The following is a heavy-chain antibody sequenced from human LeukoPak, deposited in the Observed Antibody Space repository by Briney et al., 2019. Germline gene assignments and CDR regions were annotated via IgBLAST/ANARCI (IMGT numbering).Heavy chain of an antibody. CDR3: ARGGSGSYFEDNWFDP. D-gene: IGHD1-26*01. Sequence: PGGSLRLSCAASGFTFSSYDMHWVRQATGKGLEWVSAIGTAGDTYYPGSVKGRFTISRENAKNSLYLQMNSLRAEDTAVYYCARGGSGSYFEDNWFDPWGQGTLVTVSS. CDR1: GFTFSSYD. J-gene: IGHJ5*02. CDR2: IGTAGDT. V-gene: IGHV3-13*01.